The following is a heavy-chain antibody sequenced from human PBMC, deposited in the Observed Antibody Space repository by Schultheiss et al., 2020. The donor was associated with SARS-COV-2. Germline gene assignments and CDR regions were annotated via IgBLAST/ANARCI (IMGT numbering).Heavy chain of an antibody. CDR2: TYYRSKWYN. CDR1: GDSVSSNSAT. V-gene: IGHV6-1*01. D-gene: IGHD2-2*01. J-gene: IGHJ6*02. Sequence: SQTLSLTCAISGDSVSSNSATWDWIRQSPSRGLEWLGRTYYRSKWYNDYAVSVKSRITINPDTSKNQFSLKLSSVTAADTAVYYCARFYRRRRQLLFGMDVWGQGTTVTVSS. CDR3: ARFYRRRRQLLFGMDV.